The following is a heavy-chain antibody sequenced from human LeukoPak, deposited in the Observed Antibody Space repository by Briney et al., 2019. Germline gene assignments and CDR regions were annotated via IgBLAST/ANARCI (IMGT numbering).Heavy chain of an antibody. D-gene: IGHD1-26*01. V-gene: IGHV3-30*02. CDR2: IRYNGNNQ. J-gene: IGHJ4*02. Sequence: PGGSLRLSCAASGFTFNNYGMHWVRQAPGKGLGWVAFIRYNGNNQYYADSVKGRFTISRDNAKNSLYLQMNSLRAEDTAVYYCARDLTVGPTTDYFDYWGQGTLVTVSS. CDR3: ARDLTVGPTTDYFDY. CDR1: GFTFNNYG.